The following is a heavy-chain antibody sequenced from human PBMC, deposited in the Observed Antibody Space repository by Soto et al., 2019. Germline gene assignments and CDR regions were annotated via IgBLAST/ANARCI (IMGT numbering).Heavy chain of an antibody. J-gene: IGHJ4*02. V-gene: IGHV3-30*18. D-gene: IGHD2-21*02. Sequence: PGGSLRLSCAASGFTFSSYGMHWVRQAPGKGLEWVAVISYDGSNKYYADSVKGRFTISRDNSKNTLYLQMNSLRAEDTAVYYCAKAWVTVVTLIDYGGQGTLVTAPQ. CDR2: ISYDGSNK. CDR1: GFTFSSYG. CDR3: AKAWVTVVTLIDY.